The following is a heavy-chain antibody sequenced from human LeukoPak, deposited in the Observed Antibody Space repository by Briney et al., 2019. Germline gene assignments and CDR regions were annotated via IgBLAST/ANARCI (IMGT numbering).Heavy chain of an antibody. Sequence: SSETLSLTCTVSGDSIRRSSYYWGWIRQPPGKGLEWIGSIYYTGSTYYNPSLKSRVTISVDMSKSQFSLKLSSVTAADTAVYYCARLGYTTGWHGGLDYWGQGTLVTASS. J-gene: IGHJ4*02. D-gene: IGHD6-19*01. CDR3: ARLGYTTGWHGGLDY. V-gene: IGHV4-39*01. CDR2: IYYTGST. CDR1: GDSIRRSSYY.